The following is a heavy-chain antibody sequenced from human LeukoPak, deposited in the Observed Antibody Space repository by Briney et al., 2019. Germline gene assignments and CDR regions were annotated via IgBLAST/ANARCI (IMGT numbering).Heavy chain of an antibody. V-gene: IGHV1-2*02. J-gene: IGHJ4*02. CDR2: IDSNTGDT. Sequence: GASVKVSCKASGYTFTSYYFHWVRQAPGQGLEWMGWIDSNTGDTKYTQKFQGRVSMTRDTSFNTAYMELSRLTSDDTAVYYCARDRSITEKYTGRYFHDYWGQGSLVTVSS. CDR1: GYTFTSYY. CDR3: ARDRSITEKYTGRYFHDY. D-gene: IGHD1-26*01.